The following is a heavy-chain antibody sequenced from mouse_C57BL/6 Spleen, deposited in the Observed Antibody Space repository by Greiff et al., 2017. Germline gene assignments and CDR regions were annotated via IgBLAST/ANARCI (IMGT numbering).Heavy chain of an antibody. CDR3: ASSTGTVFDY. D-gene: IGHD4-1*02. V-gene: IGHV1-81*01. Sequence: VQLQQSGAELARPGASVKLSCKASGYTFTSYGISWVKQRTGQGLEWIGEIYPRSGNTYYNEKFKGKATLTADKSSSTAYMELRSLTSEDSAVYFCASSTGTVFDYWGQGTTLTV. J-gene: IGHJ2*01. CDR2: IYPRSGNT. CDR1: GYTFTSYG.